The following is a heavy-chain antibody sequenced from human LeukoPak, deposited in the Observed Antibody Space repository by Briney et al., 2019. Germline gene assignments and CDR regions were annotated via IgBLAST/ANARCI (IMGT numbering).Heavy chain of an antibody. Sequence: PGGSLRLSCAASGFTFSNYGMSWVRQAPGKGLAWVSGISGSGGSTYYADSVKGRFTISRDNSKNTLYLQMNSLRAEDTAVYYCARDLGAPWGQGTLVTVSS. CDR1: GFTFSNYG. CDR3: ARDLGAP. D-gene: IGHD4/OR15-4a*01. CDR2: ISGSGGST. J-gene: IGHJ5*02. V-gene: IGHV3-23*01.